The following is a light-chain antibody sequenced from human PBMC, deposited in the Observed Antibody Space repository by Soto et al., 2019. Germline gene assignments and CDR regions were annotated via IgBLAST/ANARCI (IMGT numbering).Light chain of an antibody. Sequence: QSVLTQPASASGAPGQRVTFSCSGSGSNIGSNTVNWYQQVPGAAPKLLIYFNDQRPSGVPDRFSGSKSGTSASLAISGLQPDDEADYSCSAWDDGLSGPVFGGGTKLTVL. CDR3: SAWDDGLSGPV. V-gene: IGLV1-44*01. CDR2: FND. J-gene: IGLJ3*02. CDR1: GSNIGSNT.